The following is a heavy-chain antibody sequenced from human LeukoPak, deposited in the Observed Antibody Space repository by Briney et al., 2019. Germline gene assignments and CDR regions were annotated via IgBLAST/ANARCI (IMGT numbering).Heavy chain of an antibody. V-gene: IGHV4-59*01. D-gene: IGHD2-15*01. Sequence: PSETLSLTCTVSGGSISSYYWSWIRQPPGKGLEGIGYIYYSGSTNYNPSLKSRVTISVDTSKNQFSLKLSSVTAADTAVYYCARSPLDCSGGSCYQYNWFDPGGQGTLVTVSA. CDR1: GGSISSYY. CDR3: ARSPLDCSGGSCYQYNWFDP. J-gene: IGHJ5*02. CDR2: IYYSGST.